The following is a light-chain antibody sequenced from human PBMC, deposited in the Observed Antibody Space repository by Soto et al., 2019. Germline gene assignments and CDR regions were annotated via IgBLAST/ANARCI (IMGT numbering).Light chain of an antibody. J-gene: IGKJ1*01. CDR1: QSVSSN. V-gene: IGKV3-15*01. CDR3: QQYNTWPPGT. CDR2: GAS. Sequence: IIMKMSPATLSVNTGERATLSCRASQSVSSNLAWYQQKPVQAPRLLIYGASTRATGIPARFSGSGSGTEFTLTISILQSEDFAGHYCQQYNTWPPGTFGQGTIVDI.